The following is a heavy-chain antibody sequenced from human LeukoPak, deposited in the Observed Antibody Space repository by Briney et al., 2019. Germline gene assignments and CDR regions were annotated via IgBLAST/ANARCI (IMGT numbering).Heavy chain of an antibody. V-gene: IGHV3-30*18. CDR2: ISYDGSNK. J-gene: IGHJ4*02. D-gene: IGHD3-10*01. CDR3: AKVGDPMVRGVYFDY. Sequence: GGSLRLSCAASGFTFSSYGMHWVRQAPGKGLEWVAVISYDGSNKYYADSVKGRFTISRDNSKNTLYLQMNSLRAEDTAVYYCAKVGDPMVRGVYFDYWGQGTLVTVSS. CDR1: GFTFSSYG.